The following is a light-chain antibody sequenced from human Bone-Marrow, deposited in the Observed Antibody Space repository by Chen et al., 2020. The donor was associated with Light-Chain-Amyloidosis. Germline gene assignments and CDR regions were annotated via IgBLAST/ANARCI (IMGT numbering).Light chain of an antibody. CDR3: QQYGGSST. J-gene: IGKJ4*01. V-gene: IGKV3-20*01. CDR2: GAS. CDR1: QSVSSSY. Sequence: EIVLTQSPGTLSLSPGERATLSCRASQSVSSSYLAWYQQKPGQAPRLLIYGASIRATGIPDRFSGSGSGTDFTLTISRLEPEDFAVYYCQQYGGSSTFGGGTKVEIK.